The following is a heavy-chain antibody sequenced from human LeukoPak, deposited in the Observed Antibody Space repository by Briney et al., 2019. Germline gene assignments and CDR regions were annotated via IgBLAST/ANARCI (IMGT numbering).Heavy chain of an antibody. CDR2: IWYDGSNK. Sequence: GRSLRPSCAASGFTFSSYGTHWVRQAPGKGLEWVAVIWYDGSNKYYADSVKGRFTISRDNSKNTLYLQMNSLRAEDTAVYYCARGEDIVVVPAARRYYYYGMDVWGQGTTVTVSS. J-gene: IGHJ6*02. D-gene: IGHD2-2*01. CDR1: GFTFSSYG. CDR3: ARGEDIVVVPAARRYYYYGMDV. V-gene: IGHV3-33*01.